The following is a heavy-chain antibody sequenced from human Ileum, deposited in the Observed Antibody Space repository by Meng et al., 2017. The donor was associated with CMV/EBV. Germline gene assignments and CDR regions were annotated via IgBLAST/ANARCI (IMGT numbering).Heavy chain of an antibody. J-gene: IGHJ5*02. Sequence: SGYTFTSYDSNWVRKATGQGLEWMGWMNPNSGNTGYAQKFQGRVTITRNTSISTAYMELSSLRSEDTAVYYCAREGSGSYQLGWDPWGQGTLVTVSS. CDR3: AREGSGSYQLGWDP. CDR1: GYTFTSYD. D-gene: IGHD1-26*01. CDR2: MNPNSGNT. V-gene: IGHV1-8*03.